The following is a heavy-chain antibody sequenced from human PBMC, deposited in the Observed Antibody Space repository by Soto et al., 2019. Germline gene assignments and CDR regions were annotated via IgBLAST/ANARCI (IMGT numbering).Heavy chain of an antibody. D-gene: IGHD6-19*01. CDR3: ARSVAGDWYFDL. J-gene: IGHJ2*01. Sequence: QVQLVESGGGVVQPGRSLRLSCAASGFTFSSYGMHWVRQAPGKGLEWVAVIWDDGSNKYYADSVKGRFTISRDNSKNTLYLQMNSLRAEDTAVYYCARSVAGDWYFDLWGRGTLVTVSS. V-gene: IGHV3-33*01. CDR1: GFTFSSYG. CDR2: IWDDGSNK.